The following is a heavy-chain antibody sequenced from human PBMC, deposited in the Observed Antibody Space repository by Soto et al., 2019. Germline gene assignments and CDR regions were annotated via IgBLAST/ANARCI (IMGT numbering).Heavy chain of an antibody. CDR2: ISGSGGST. V-gene: IGHV3-23*01. CDR1: GFTFSSYA. J-gene: IGHJ3*02. Sequence: GGSLRLSCAASGFTFSSYAMSCVRQAPGKGLEWVSGISGSGGSTYYADSVKGRFTISRDNSKNTLYLQMNSLRAEDTAVYYCAKDPDYGDYGDAFDIWGQGTMVTVSS. CDR3: AKDPDYGDYGDAFDI. D-gene: IGHD4-17*01.